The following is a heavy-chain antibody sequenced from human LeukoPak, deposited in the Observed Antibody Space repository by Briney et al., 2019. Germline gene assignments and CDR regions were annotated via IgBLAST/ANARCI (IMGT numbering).Heavy chain of an antibody. CDR3: APSPNYYSNSLREDY. Sequence: PGGSLRLSCAASGFTFSSYAMSWVRQAPGKGLEWVSAISGSGGSTYYADSVKGRFTISRDNSKNTLYLQMNSLRAEDTAVYYCAPSPNYYSNSLREDYWGQGTLVTVSS. CDR2: ISGSGGST. D-gene: IGHD4-11*01. J-gene: IGHJ4*02. V-gene: IGHV3-23*01. CDR1: GFTFSSYA.